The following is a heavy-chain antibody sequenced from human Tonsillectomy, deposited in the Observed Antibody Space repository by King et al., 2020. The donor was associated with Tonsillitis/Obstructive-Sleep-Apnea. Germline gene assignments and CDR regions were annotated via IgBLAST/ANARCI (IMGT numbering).Heavy chain of an antibody. Sequence: VQLVESGGGLVKPGGSLRLSCAASGFTFSNAWMSWVRQAPGKGLEWVGRIKSNTDGGTSDYAAPVKGRFTISRDDSKNTLYLQVNSLKTEDTAVYYCTTGREWLWAWGQGNLVTVSS. CDR2: IKSNTDGGTS. J-gene: IGHJ5*02. V-gene: IGHV3-15*01. CDR1: GFTFSNAW. D-gene: IGHD3-3*01. CDR3: TTGREWLWA.